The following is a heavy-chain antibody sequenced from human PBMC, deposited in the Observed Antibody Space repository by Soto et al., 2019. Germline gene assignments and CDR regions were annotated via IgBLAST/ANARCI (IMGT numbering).Heavy chain of an antibody. D-gene: IGHD3-10*01. Sequence: QLQLQESGPGLVKPSETLSLTCTVSGGSISSSSYYWGWIRQPPGKGLEWIGSIYYSGSTYYNPSLKIRVTISADKSKNQSSLKLSSVTAADTAVYYCARLILWFGELFLYYFDYWGQGTLVTVSS. CDR3: ARLILWFGELFLYYFDY. CDR2: IYYSGST. CDR1: GGSISSSSYY. J-gene: IGHJ4*02. V-gene: IGHV4-39*01.